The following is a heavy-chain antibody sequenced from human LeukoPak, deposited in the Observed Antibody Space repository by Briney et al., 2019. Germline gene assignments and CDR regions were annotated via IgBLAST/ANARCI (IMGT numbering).Heavy chain of an antibody. CDR1: GFTFSSYE. Sequence: GGSLRLSCAASGFTFSSYEMNWVRQAPGKGLEWVSSISGSAGSTYYADSVKGRFTISRDNSKNTLYVQMNSLRSDDTAVYYCARGDRVRFFYYMDVWGKGTTVTVSS. J-gene: IGHJ6*03. V-gene: IGHV3-23*01. CDR2: ISGSAGST. D-gene: IGHD3-3*01. CDR3: ARGDRVRFFYYMDV.